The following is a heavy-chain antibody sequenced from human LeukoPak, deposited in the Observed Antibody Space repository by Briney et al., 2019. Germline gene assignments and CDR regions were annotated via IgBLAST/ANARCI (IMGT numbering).Heavy chain of an antibody. CDR1: GFTFNDYY. J-gene: IGHJ5*02. Sequence: GGSLRLSCAASGFTFNDYYMRWIRQAPGKGLEWLSYINIGGTSTHYADSVKGRFTISRDNAKKSLYLEMHNLRAEDTAVYYCATDGAGFDTWGQGVLVTVSS. CDR3: ATDGAGFDT. V-gene: IGHV3-11*01. CDR2: INIGGTST.